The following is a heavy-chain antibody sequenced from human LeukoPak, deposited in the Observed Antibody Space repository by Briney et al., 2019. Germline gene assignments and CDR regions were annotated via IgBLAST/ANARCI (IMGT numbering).Heavy chain of an antibody. CDR3: ARDRDTAMVNYFDY. CDR1: GYTFTSYG. CDR2: INPNSGGT. D-gene: IGHD5-18*01. V-gene: IGHV1-2*02. Sequence: GASVKVSCKASGYTFTSYGISWVRQAPGQGLEWMGWINPNSGGTNYAQKFQGRVTMTRDTSISTAYMELSRLRSDDTAVYYCARDRDTAMVNYFDYWGQGTLVTVSS. J-gene: IGHJ4*02.